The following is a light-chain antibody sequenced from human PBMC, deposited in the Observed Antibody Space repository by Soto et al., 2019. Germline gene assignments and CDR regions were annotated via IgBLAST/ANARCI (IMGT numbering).Light chain of an antibody. CDR2: GAS. V-gene: IGKV3-15*01. J-gene: IGKJ4*01. CDR3: QQYNDWPPLT. CDR1: QSVSSN. Sequence: EIVMTQSPATQSVSPGERATLSCRASQSVSSNLAWYQQKPGQAPRLLIYGASTGATGIPARFSGSGSGTEFTLTISSLQSEDFAVYYCQQYNDWPPLTFGGGTKVEIK.